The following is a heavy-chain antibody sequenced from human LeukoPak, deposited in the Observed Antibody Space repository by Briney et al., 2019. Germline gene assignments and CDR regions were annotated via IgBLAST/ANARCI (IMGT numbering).Heavy chain of an antibody. D-gene: IGHD1-1*01. Sequence: GGSLRLSCAASGFTFSDYYMSWIRQAPGKGLEWVSSISGSGGITYYPDSVKGRFTISRDNSKNTLYLQMNSLRAEDTAIYYCAKDRTGTTGADWFDPWGQGTLVTVSS. V-gene: IGHV3-23*01. CDR2: ISGSGGIT. CDR3: AKDRTGTTGADWFDP. J-gene: IGHJ5*02. CDR1: GFTFSDYY.